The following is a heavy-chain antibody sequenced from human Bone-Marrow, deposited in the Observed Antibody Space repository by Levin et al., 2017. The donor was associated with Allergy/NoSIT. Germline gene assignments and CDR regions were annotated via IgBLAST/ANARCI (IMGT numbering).Heavy chain of an antibody. D-gene: IGHD6-13*01. CDR2: ISTRSTYI. J-gene: IGHJ6*02. CDR3: ARAAGAAGRGGMDV. CDR1: GFPFSTYG. V-gene: IGHV3-21*06. Sequence: LSLTCAPSGFPFSTYGMAWVRQAPGEGLEWLASISTRSTYIHYAASVKGRFTISRDNANNSLSLQMDRLRREDTAVYYCARAAGAAGRGGMDVWGQGTTVTVSS.